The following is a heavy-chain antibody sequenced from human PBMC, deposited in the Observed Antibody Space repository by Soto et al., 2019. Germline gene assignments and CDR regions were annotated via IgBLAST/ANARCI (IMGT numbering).Heavy chain of an antibody. CDR3: ARRYRYFDWYKENWFDP. CDR2: INHSGST. Sequence: ETLSLTCAVYGGSFSGYYWSWIRQPPGKGLEWIGEINHSGSTNYNPSLKSRVTISVDTSKNQFSLKLSSVTAADTAVYYCARRYRYFDWYKENWFDPWGQGTLVTVSS. CDR1: GGSFSGYY. J-gene: IGHJ5*02. V-gene: IGHV4-34*01. D-gene: IGHD3-9*01.